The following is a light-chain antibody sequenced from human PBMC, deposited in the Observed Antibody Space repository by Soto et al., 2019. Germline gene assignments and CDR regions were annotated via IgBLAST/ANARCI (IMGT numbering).Light chain of an antibody. Sequence: EIVLTQSPGTLSLSPGERATLSCRASQSVSNNYLAWYQQKPCQAPRLLIYGASNRAAGIPDRGGGSGSGADFTLTSSRLEPEVFAVYYCQQYGSSGTFGQGTKVEIK. CDR2: GAS. CDR1: QSVSNNY. CDR3: QQYGSSGT. J-gene: IGKJ1*01. V-gene: IGKV3-20*01.